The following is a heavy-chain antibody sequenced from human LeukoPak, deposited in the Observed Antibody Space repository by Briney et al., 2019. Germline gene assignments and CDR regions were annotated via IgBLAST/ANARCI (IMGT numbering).Heavy chain of an antibody. D-gene: IGHD3-22*01. J-gene: IGHJ3*02. CDR3: AKIPVSSGFYAMGAFDI. CDR2: ISNDGSNE. CDR1: GFTFSSYA. Sequence: GGSLRLSCAASGFTFSSYAMSWVRQAPGKGLEWVAVISNDGSNEYYADSVKGRFTISRDNSKSTLYLQMNSLRIEDTAVYYCAKIPVSSGFYAMGAFDIWGQGTMVTVSS. V-gene: IGHV3-30*18.